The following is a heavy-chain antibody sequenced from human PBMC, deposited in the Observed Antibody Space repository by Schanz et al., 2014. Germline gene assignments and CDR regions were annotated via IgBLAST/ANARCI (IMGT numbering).Heavy chain of an antibody. D-gene: IGHD3-9*01. V-gene: IGHV3-33*01. CDR1: GFIFSSYG. CDR2: IWYDGSNK. Sequence: QVQLVESGGGVVQPGRSLRLSCAASGFIFSSYGLHWVRQAPGKGLEWVAFIWYDGSNKYYADSVKGRFTISRDNSKNTLYLQMNSLRAEDTAVYYCARDSRPNYDFLTAYYSIDYWGQGTLVTVSS. J-gene: IGHJ4*02. CDR3: ARDSRPNYDFLTAYYSIDY.